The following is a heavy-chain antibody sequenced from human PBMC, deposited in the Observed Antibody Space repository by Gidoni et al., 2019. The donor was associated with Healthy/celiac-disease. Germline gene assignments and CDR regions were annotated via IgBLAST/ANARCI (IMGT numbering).Heavy chain of an antibody. Sequence: QVQLVQSGAEVKKPGASVKVSCKAPGYTFPSYGISWVRQAPGQGLEWRGWISAYNGNTTYEQKLQGRVTMTTDTYTSTAYMELRSLRSDDTAVYYCARDHFGSGSGTVDYWGQGTLVTVSS. CDR3: ARDHFGSGSGTVDY. V-gene: IGHV1-18*01. D-gene: IGHD3-10*01. CDR2: ISAYNGNT. J-gene: IGHJ4*02. CDR1: GYTFPSYG.